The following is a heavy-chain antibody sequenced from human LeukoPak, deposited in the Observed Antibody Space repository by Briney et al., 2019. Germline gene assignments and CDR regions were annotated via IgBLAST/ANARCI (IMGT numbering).Heavy chain of an antibody. V-gene: IGHV3-23*01. CDR3: AKGDYYDSSGYPDY. Sequence: GGSLRLSCAASGFTFSSYAMSWVRQAPGKGLEWVSAISGSGGSTYYADSVKGRFTISRDNSENTLYLQMNSLRAEDTAVYYCAKGDYYDSSGYPDYWGQGTLVTVSS. D-gene: IGHD3-22*01. J-gene: IGHJ4*02. CDR1: GFTFSSYA. CDR2: ISGSGGST.